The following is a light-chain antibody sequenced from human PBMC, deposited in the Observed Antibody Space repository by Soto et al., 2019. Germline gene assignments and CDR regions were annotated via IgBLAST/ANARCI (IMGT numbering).Light chain of an antibody. CDR1: QSISSTY. Sequence: EIVLTQSPGTLSLSPGERATLSCSASQSISSTYLTWYHQRPGQAPRLLIYGASTRATGIPARFSGSGSGTEFTLTISSLQSEDFAVYYCQQYNNWPWTFGQGTKVDIK. V-gene: IGKV3-15*01. CDR3: QQYNNWPWT. CDR2: GAS. J-gene: IGKJ1*01.